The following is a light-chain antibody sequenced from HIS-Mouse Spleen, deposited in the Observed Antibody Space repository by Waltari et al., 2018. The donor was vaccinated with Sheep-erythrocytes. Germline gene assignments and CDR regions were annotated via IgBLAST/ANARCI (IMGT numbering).Light chain of an antibody. CDR3: YSTDSSGNHRV. CDR1: ALPKKY. CDR2: EDS. J-gene: IGLJ2*01. Sequence: SYELTQPPPVSVSPGQTARITCSGDALPKKYAYWYQQKSGQAPVLAIYEDSNRPSGIPERFSGSSSGTMATLTISGAQVEDEADYYCYSTDSSGNHRVFGGGTKLTVL. V-gene: IGLV3-10*01.